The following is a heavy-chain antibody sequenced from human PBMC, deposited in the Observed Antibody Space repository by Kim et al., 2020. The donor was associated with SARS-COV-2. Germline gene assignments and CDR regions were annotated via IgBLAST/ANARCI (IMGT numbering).Heavy chain of an antibody. J-gene: IGHJ6*02. Sequence: WGSLRLSCAASGFTFSSYGMHWVRQAPGKGLEWVAVISYDGSNKYYADSVKGRFTISRDNSKNTLYLQMNSLRAEDTAVYYCAKQVGRGPSDVWGQGTTVTVSS. CDR1: GFTFSSYG. CDR3: AKQVGRGPSDV. V-gene: IGHV3-30*18. CDR2: ISYDGSNK. D-gene: IGHD3-10*01.